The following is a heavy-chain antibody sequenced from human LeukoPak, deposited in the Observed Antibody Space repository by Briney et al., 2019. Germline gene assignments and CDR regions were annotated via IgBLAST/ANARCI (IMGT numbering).Heavy chain of an antibody. Sequence: PSETLSLTCTVSGGSISSSSYYWGWIRQPPGKGLAWIGSIYYSGSTYYNPSLKSRVTISVDTSKNQFSLKLSSVTAADTAVYYCACSEGLHTSGLVWPFDYWGQGTLATVSS. CDR3: ACSEGLHTSGLVWPFDY. D-gene: IGHD6-19*01. CDR2: IYYSGST. J-gene: IGHJ4*02. V-gene: IGHV4-39*07. CDR1: GGSISSSSYY.